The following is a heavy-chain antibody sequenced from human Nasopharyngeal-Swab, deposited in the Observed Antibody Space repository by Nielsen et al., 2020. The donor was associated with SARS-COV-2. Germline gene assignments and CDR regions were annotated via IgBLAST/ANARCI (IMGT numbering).Heavy chain of an antibody. J-gene: IGHJ6*02. CDR3: ARGLLWCGELLGYYYYYGMDV. D-gene: IGHD3-10*01. CDR2: ISSSGSTI. Sequence: GGSLRLSCAASGFTFSDYYMSWIRQAPGKGLEWVSYISSSGSTIYYADSVKGRFTISRDNAKNSLYLQMNSLRAEDTAVYYCARGLLWCGELLGYYYYYGMDVWGQGTTVTVSS. CDR1: GFTFSDYY. V-gene: IGHV3-11*04.